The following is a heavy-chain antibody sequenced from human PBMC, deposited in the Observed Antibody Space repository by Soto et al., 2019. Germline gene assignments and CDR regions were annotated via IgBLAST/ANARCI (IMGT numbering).Heavy chain of an antibody. CDR2: IYYSGST. D-gene: IGHD3-22*01. CDR1: GGSISSSSYY. J-gene: IGHJ5*02. V-gene: IGHV4-39*01. Sequence: SETLSLTCTVSGGSISSSSYYWGWIRQPPGKGLEWIGSIYYSGSTYYNPSLKSRVTISVDTSKNQFSLKLSSVTAADTAVYYCARQKRWHYYDSSGYYEAAYDWFDPWGQGTLVTVSS. CDR3: ARQKRWHYYDSSGYYEAAYDWFDP.